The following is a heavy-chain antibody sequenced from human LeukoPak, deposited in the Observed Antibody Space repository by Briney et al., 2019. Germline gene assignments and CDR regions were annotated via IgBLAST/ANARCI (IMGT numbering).Heavy chain of an antibody. CDR1: GASISSTIYY. Sequence: SETLSLTCTVSGASISSTIYYWGWIRQPPGKGLEWIGSVFYSENTYYNPSLKSRVTISVDTSKNQFSLNLNSVTAADTAVYYCAREPRRGLYDSSGRGPFDYWGQGTLVTVSS. CDR3: AREPRRGLYDSSGRGPFDY. J-gene: IGHJ4*02. D-gene: IGHD3-22*01. CDR2: VFYSENT. V-gene: IGHV4-39*07.